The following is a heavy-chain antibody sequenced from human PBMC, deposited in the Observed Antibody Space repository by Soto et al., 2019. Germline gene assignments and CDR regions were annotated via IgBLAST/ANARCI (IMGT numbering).Heavy chain of an antibody. Sequence: QVQLQESGPGLVKPSETLTLTCTVSGGSISDYYWSWIRQPAGKGLEWIGYIYYSGSTNFNPSLKGRVIISVDTSNNQCALKLASVTAAATAVYYCARGAPLSSGWYEPPDFWGQGTLVTVSS. CDR2: IYYSGST. V-gene: IGHV4-59*01. D-gene: IGHD6-19*01. CDR1: GGSISDYY. CDR3: ARGAPLSSGWYEPPDF. J-gene: IGHJ4*02.